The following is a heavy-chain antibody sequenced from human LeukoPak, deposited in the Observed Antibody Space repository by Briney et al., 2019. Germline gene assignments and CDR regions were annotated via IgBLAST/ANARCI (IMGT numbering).Heavy chain of an antibody. Sequence: SETLSLTCTVSGGSISSYYWSWIRQPPGKGLEWIGYIYYSGSTNYNPSLKSRVSISVDTSKNQFSLKLSSVTAADTAVYYCASRSGSFSDALDIWGQGTLVTVSS. CDR2: IYYSGST. J-gene: IGHJ3*02. V-gene: IGHV4-59*08. CDR1: GGSISSYY. D-gene: IGHD3-10*01. CDR3: ASRSGSFSDALDI.